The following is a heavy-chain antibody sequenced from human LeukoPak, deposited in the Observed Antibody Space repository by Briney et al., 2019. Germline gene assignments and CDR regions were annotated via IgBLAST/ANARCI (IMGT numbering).Heavy chain of an antibody. CDR2: SSANGGST. Sequence: GGSLRLSCSASGFTFSTRPMHWVRQAPGKGLEYVSGSSANGGSTYYADSVKGRFIIPRDNSKNTVYLQMSSLRPEDTAVYYCVNQISGWVYWGQGTLVTVSS. V-gene: IGHV3-64D*06. D-gene: IGHD6-19*01. CDR3: VNQISGWVY. J-gene: IGHJ4*02. CDR1: GFTFSTRP.